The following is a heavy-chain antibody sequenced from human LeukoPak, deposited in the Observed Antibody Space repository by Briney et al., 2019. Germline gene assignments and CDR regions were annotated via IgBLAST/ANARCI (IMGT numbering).Heavy chain of an antibody. CDR1: GDSISSGGYY. CDR2: MYYSGST. Sequence: SETLSLTCTVSGDSISSGGYYWSWIRQHPGKGLEWIGYMYYSGSTYYNPSLKSRISISIDTSKNQFPLKLSSVTAADTAVYYCARQPEGGSYIGAFDIWGQGTMVTVSS. V-gene: IGHV4-31*03. CDR3: ARQPEGGSYIGAFDI. J-gene: IGHJ3*02. D-gene: IGHD1-26*01.